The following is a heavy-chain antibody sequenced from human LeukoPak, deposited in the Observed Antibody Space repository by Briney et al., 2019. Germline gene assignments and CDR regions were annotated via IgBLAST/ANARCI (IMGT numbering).Heavy chain of an antibody. J-gene: IGHJ3*02. V-gene: IGHV3-33*01. CDR1: GFTFSSYG. D-gene: IGHD3-10*01. Sequence: PGRSLRLSCAASGFTFSSYGMHWVRQAPGKGLEWVAVIWYDGSNKYYADSVKGRFTISRDNSKNTLYLQMNSLRAEDTAVYYCARDVLITMVRGVISDAFDIWGQGTMVTVSS. CDR3: ARDVLITMVRGVISDAFDI. CDR2: IWYDGSNK.